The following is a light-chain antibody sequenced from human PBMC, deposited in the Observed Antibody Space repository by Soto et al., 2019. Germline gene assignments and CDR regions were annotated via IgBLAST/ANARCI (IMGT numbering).Light chain of an antibody. J-gene: IGLJ2*01. CDR1: SSDVGNYNY. V-gene: IGLV2-11*01. CDR3: SSYTSTTTLVI. Sequence: QSALTQPRSVSGSPGQSVTISCTGTSSDVGNYNYVSWYQQHPGKAPKVMIYDFTKRPSGVPDRFSGSKSGITASLTISGLQADDEADYYCSSYTSTTTLVIFGGGTKLTVL. CDR2: DFT.